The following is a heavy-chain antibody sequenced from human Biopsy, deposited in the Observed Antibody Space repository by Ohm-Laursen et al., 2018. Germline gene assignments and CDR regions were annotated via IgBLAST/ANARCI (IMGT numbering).Heavy chain of an antibody. CDR1: RVSLNTGGHY. CDR2: IHYSGNT. J-gene: IGHJ4*02. CDR3: TRAGGGKIYGL. Sequence: TLCLTCTVCRVSLNTGGHYWTSVRQPPGRGLEWIGYIHYSGNTLYNPSLKSRLTISDDTSRNQFSLKLTSVSAADTALYYCTRAGGGKIYGLWGQGTLVTVSS. D-gene: IGHD3-16*01. V-gene: IGHV4-31*03.